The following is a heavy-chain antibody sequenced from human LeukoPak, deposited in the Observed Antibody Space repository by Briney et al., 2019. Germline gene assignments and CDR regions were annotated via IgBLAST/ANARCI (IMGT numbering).Heavy chain of an antibody. CDR3: ARDLKGVTIFGGTYYYYGMDV. V-gene: IGHV1-69*13. J-gene: IGHJ6*02. CDR1: GYTFTNYG. CDR2: IIPIFGTA. D-gene: IGHD3-3*01. Sequence: AASVKVSCKASGYTFTNYGISWVRQAPGQGLEWMGGIIPIFGTANYAQKFQGRVTITADESTSTAYMELSSLRSEDTAVYYCARDLKGVTIFGGTYYYYGMDVWGQGTTVTVSS.